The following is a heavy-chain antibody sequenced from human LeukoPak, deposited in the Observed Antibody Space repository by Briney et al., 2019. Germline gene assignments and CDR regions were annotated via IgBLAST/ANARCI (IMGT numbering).Heavy chain of an antibody. Sequence: SETLSLTCTVSGGSISSYYWSWIRQPPGKGLEWIGYIYYSGSTNYNPSLKSRVTISVDTSKNQFSLKLSSVTAADTAVYYCARRSDYGFVRFDYWGQGTLVTVSS. J-gene: IGHJ4*02. CDR1: GGSISSYY. CDR2: IYYSGST. CDR3: ARRSDYGFVRFDY. V-gene: IGHV4-59*01. D-gene: IGHD4-17*01.